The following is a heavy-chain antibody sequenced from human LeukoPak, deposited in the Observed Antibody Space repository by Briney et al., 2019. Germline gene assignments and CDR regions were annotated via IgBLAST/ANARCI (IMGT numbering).Heavy chain of an antibody. J-gene: IGHJ4*02. D-gene: IGHD5-12*01. CDR2: IRYDGSNK. V-gene: IGHV3-30*02. CDR1: GFIFSSYG. Sequence: GGSLRLSCAASGFIFSSYGMHWVRQAPGKGLEWVAFIRYDGSNKYYADSVKGRFTISRDNSKNTLYLQMNSLRAEDTAVYYCAKQGGHSGYGEFDYWGQGTLVTVSS. CDR3: AKQGGHSGYGEFDY.